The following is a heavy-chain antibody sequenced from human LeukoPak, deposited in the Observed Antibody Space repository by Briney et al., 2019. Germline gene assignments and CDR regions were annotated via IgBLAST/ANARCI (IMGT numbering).Heavy chain of an antibody. V-gene: IGHV1-18*01. Sequence: ASVKVSCKASGYTFSSDGISWVRQAPGQGLEWMGWISAYNGNTNYAQKLQGRVTMTTDTSTSTAYMELRSLRSDDTAVYYCARDLGIVCEFGYWGQGTLVTVSS. CDR3: ARDLGIVCEFGY. CDR2: ISAYNGNT. CDR1: GYTFSSDG. D-gene: IGHD2-8*01. J-gene: IGHJ4*02.